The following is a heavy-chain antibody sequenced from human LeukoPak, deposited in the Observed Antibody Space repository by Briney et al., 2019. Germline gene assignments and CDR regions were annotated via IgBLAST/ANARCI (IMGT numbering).Heavy chain of an antibody. CDR2: IKQDGSEK. Sequence: PGGSLRLSCVASGFSFTSYWMTWVRQVPGKGLEWVANIKQDGSEKYYAGSVKGRFTISRDNGKKSLYLQMNNLRAEDTAVYYCVRDGGDYGDYWGRGPLVTVSS. D-gene: IGHD4-17*01. J-gene: IGHJ4*02. CDR3: VRDGGDYGDY. CDR1: GFSFTSYW. V-gene: IGHV3-7*01.